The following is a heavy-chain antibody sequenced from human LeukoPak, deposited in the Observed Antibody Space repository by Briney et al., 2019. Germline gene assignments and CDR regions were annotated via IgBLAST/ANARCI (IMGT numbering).Heavy chain of an antibody. CDR1: GFTFGTYD. J-gene: IGHJ4*02. V-gene: IGHV3-30*18. CDR2: ISYDGSNK. D-gene: IGHD6-19*01. Sequence: GGSLRLSCVVSGFTFGTYDMHWVRQAPGKGLEWVAVISYDGSNKYHADSVKGRFTISRDNSKNTLYLQMNSLRAEDTAVYYCAKDRGSGYLDYWGQGTLVTVSS. CDR3: AKDRGSGYLDY.